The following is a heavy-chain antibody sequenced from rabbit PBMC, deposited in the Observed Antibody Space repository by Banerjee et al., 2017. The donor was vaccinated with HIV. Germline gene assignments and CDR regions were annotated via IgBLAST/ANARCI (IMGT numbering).Heavy chain of an antibody. Sequence: QEQLVESGGGLVQPGGSLKLSCKASGFDFSSYGVSWVRQAPGKGLEWIGYIDPVFVSTYYASWVNGRLTISSHNAQNTLYLQLNSLTAADTATYFCVRDLGSGWCGYYFNLWGPGTLVTVS. V-gene: IGHV1S47*01. CDR2: IDPVFVST. D-gene: IGHD4-1*01. CDR1: GFDFSSYG. CDR3: VRDLGSGWCGYYFNL. J-gene: IGHJ4*01.